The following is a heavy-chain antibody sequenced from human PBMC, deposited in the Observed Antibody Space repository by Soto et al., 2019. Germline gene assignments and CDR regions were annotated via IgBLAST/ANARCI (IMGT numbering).Heavy chain of an antibody. CDR1: GFTFSIYS. V-gene: IGHV3-66*02. Sequence: PGGSLRLSCAASGFTFSIYSMNWVRQAPGKGLEWLSVIYTDDSTYYADSVKGRFTISRHNSKNTQYLQMNNLRAEDTAVYYCVKGEYYYDSSGYYPFDYWGQGTLVTVSS. J-gene: IGHJ4*02. D-gene: IGHD3-22*01. CDR2: IYTDDST. CDR3: VKGEYYYDSSGYYPFDY.